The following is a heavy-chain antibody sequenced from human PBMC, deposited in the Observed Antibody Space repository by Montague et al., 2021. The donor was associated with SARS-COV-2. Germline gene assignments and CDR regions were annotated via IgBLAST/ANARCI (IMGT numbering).Heavy chain of an antibody. Sequence: SPRLSCAASGFTFRNHWMSWVRQAPGKGLEWVANINQDTNGKNYVDSVKGRFTISRDNAENSLYLQMNSLRAEDTAIYYCARTGYGYHGMDVWGQGTTVTVS. CDR2: INQDTNGK. CDR1: GFTFRNHW. D-gene: IGHD5-18*01. V-gene: IGHV3-7*01. CDR3: ARTGYGYHGMDV. J-gene: IGHJ6*02.